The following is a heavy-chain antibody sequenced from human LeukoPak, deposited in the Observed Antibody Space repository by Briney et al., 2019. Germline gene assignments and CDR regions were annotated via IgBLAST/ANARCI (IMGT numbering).Heavy chain of an antibody. Sequence: SEALSLTCTVSGGSISSGGCYWSWIRQPPGKGLEWIGYIYHSGRTYYNPSLKSRVTISVDRSKNQFSLKLSSVTAADTAVYYCARSQLVRVAFDIWGQGTMVTVSS. CDR1: GGSISSGGCY. D-gene: IGHD6-6*01. CDR2: IYHSGRT. J-gene: IGHJ3*02. V-gene: IGHV4-30-2*01. CDR3: ARSQLVRVAFDI.